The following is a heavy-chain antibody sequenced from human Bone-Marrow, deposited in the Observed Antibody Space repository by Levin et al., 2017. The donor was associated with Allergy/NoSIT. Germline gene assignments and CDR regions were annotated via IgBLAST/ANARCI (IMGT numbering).Heavy chain of an antibody. V-gene: IGHV3-7*01. CDR1: GFTFSSYW. D-gene: IGHD3-16*01. Sequence: GESLKISCAASGFTFSSYWMSWVRHSPVKGLEWVANIKQDGSKKEYVDSVKGRFTISRDNARNSLYVQMNSLRDDDTAVYYCVREGVGGFDFWGQGTLVTVSS. J-gene: IGHJ4*02. CDR3: VREGVGGFDF. CDR2: IKQDGSKK.